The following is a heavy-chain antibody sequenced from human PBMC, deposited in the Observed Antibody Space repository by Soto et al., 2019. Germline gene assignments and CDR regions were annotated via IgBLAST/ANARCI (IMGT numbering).Heavy chain of an antibody. D-gene: IGHD3-10*01. V-gene: IGHV1-69*08. CDR1: GGTFSSYT. Sequence: QVQLVQSGAEVKKPGSSVKVSCKASGGTFSSYTISWVRQAPGQGLEWMGRIIPILGIANYAQKFQGRVTITADKSTSTAYMELSSLRSEDTAVYYCARDQPDAVWFGDHWFDPWGQGTLVTVSS. CDR2: IIPILGIA. CDR3: ARDQPDAVWFGDHWFDP. J-gene: IGHJ5*02.